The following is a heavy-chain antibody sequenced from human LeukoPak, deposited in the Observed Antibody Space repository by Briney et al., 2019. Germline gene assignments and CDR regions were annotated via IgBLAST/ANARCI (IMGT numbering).Heavy chain of an antibody. CDR1: GFTFSSYA. CDR3: ARFSQDTDAGFDY. CDR2: ISYDGSNK. J-gene: IGHJ4*02. D-gene: IGHD5-18*01. V-gene: IGHV3-30*01. Sequence: GGSLRLSCAASGFTFSSYAMHWVRQAPGKGLEWVAVISYDGSNKYYADSVKGRFTISRDNSKNTLYLQMNSLRAEDTAVYYCARFSQDTDAGFDYWGQGTLVTVSS.